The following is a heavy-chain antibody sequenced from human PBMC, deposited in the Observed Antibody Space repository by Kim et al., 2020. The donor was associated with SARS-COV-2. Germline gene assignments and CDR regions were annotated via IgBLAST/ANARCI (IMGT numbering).Heavy chain of an antibody. V-gene: IGHV3-64*01. CDR3: ASDSSGYYYVRGTAFDI. D-gene: IGHD3-22*01. Sequence: GGSLRLSCAASGFTFSSYAMHWVRQAPGQGLEYVSAISSNGGSTYYANSVKGRFTISRDNSKNTLYLQMGSLRAEDMAVYYCASDSSGYYYVRGTAFDI. CDR2: ISSNGGST. CDR1: GFTFSSYA. J-gene: IGHJ3*02.